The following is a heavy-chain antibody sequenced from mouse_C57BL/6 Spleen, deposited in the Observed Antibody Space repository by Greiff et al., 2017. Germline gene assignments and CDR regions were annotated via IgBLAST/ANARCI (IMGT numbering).Heavy chain of an antibody. CDR3: TRVRGYDGYYVLFDY. CDR1: GYTFTDYE. CDR2: IDPETGGT. D-gene: IGHD2-3*01. Sequence: VKLQESGAELVRPGASVTLSCKASGYTFTDYEMHWVKQTPVHGLEWIGAIDPETGGTAYNQKFKGKAILTADKSSSTAYMELRSLTSEDSAVYYCTRVRGYDGYYVLFDYWGQGTTLTVSS. J-gene: IGHJ2*01. V-gene: IGHV1-15*01.